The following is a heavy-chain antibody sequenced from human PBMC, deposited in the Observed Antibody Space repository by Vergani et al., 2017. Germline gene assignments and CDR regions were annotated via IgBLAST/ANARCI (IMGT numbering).Heavy chain of an antibody. CDR3: ARETVVTSWDGYRFHYMDV. CDR2: TSTDGST. CDR1: GAPISYWC. V-gene: IGHV4-4*07. Sequence: QVQLQESGPGVVKPSQTLSLTCSASGAPISYWCWTWIRQPAGKGLEWIGRTSTDGSTNYNPALKSRVTVSVDTSKTQISLRLTSVTAEDTAVYYCARETVVTSWDGYRFHYMDVWGKGTTVTVSS. D-gene: IGHD3-16*02. J-gene: IGHJ6*03.